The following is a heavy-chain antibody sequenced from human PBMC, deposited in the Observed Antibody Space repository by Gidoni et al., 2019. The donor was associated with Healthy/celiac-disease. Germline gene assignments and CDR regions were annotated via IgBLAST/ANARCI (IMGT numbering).Heavy chain of an antibody. D-gene: IGHD3-22*01. CDR3: ATPPPSGYSFDY. CDR2: ILYDGSNK. CDR1: GSTFSSYG. Sequence: QVQLVESGGGVVPPGRSLSRSCAASGSTFSSYGMPWVRQAPGKGLEWVAVILYDGSNKYYADSVKGRFSISIDNSKNTLYLQMNSLRAEDTAVYYCATPPPSGYSFDYWGQGILVTVSS. J-gene: IGHJ4*02. V-gene: IGHV3-30*03.